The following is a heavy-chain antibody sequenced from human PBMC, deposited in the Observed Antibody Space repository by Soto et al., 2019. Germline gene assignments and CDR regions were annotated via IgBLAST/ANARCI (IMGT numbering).Heavy chain of an antibody. CDR2: ISYDGSNK. V-gene: IGHV3-30*18. Sequence: GESLKISCAASGFTFSSYGMHWVRQAPGKGLEWVAVISYDGSNKYYADSVKGRFTISRDNSKNTLYLQMNSLRAEDTAVYYCAKDRGSRYSSSSYYYYGMDVWGQGTTVTVSS. J-gene: IGHJ6*02. CDR3: AKDRGSRYSSSSYYYYGMDV. D-gene: IGHD6-6*01. CDR1: GFTFSSYG.